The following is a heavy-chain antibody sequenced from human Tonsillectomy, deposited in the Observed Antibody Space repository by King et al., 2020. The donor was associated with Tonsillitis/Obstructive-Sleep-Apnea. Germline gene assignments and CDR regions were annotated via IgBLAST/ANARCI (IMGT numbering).Heavy chain of an antibody. CDR3: ARDPGGYGTNWFDP. Sequence: QLVQSGAEVKRPGASVKVSCKASGYTFTDYYMHWVRQAPGQGLEWMGWINPNRGGTKCAQKFQGRVTMTRDTSISTAYMELSRLRYDDTAVYYFARDPGGYGTNWFDPWGQGTLVTVSS. V-gene: IGHV1-2*02. CDR2: INPNRGGT. D-gene: IGHD5-12*01. J-gene: IGHJ5*02. CDR1: GYTFTDYY.